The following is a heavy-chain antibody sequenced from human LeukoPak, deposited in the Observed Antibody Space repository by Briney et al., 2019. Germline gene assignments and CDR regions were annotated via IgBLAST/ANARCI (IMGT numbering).Heavy chain of an antibody. CDR3: ARDLGPRGYCSSTSCLGAFDP. CDR1: GYTFTSYA. V-gene: IGHV1-69*05. CDR2: IIPIFGTA. Sequence: ASVKVSCKASGYTFTSYAISWVRQAPGQGLEWMGGIIPIFGTANYAQKFQGRVTITTDESTSTAYMELSSLRSEDTAVYYCARDLGPRGYCSSTSCLGAFDPWGQGTLVTVSS. D-gene: IGHD2-2*01. J-gene: IGHJ5*02.